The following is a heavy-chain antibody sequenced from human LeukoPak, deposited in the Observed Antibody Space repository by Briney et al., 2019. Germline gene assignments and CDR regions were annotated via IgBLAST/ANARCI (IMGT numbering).Heavy chain of an antibody. CDR3: AISQGSYYDTSGYLGGDY. CDR2: ISAYSGNT. Sequence: GASVKVSCKASGYTFTNYGIFWVRQAPGQGLEWMGWISAYSGNTNYAQKLQGRGSMTTETSTSTAYMDLERLRSDDPAVYYCAISQGSYYDTSGYLGGDYWGQGTLVTVSS. V-gene: IGHV1-18*01. D-gene: IGHD3-22*01. CDR1: GYTFTNYG. J-gene: IGHJ4*02.